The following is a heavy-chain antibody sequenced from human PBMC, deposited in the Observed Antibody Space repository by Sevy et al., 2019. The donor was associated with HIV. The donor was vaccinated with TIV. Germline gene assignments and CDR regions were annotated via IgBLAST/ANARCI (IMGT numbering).Heavy chain of an antibody. CDR1: GGSISSGDYY. D-gene: IGHD3-9*01. J-gene: IGHJ4*02. CDR2: IYYSGGT. V-gene: IGHV4-30-4*01. Sequence: SETLSLTCTVSGGSISSGDYYWSWIRQPPGKGLEWIGYIYYSGGTYYNPSLKSRVTISVDTSKNQFSLKLSSVTAADTAVYYCARVNDILTGSYPYFDYWGQGTLVTVSS. CDR3: ARVNDILTGSYPYFDY.